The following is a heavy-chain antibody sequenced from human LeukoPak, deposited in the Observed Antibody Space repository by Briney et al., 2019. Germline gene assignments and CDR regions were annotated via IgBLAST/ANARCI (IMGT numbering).Heavy chain of an antibody. CDR1: GYTFTGYY. Sequence: ASVKVSCKASGYTFTGYYMHWVRQAPGQGLEWMGWINPNSGGTNYAQKFQGRVTMTRDTSISTAYMELSRLRSDDTAVYYCARDHHYSSGSFGTVANWFDPWAREPWSPSPQ. D-gene: IGHD6-25*01. V-gene: IGHV1-2*02. CDR3: ARDHHYSSGSFGTVANWFDP. CDR2: INPNSGGT. J-gene: IGHJ5*02.